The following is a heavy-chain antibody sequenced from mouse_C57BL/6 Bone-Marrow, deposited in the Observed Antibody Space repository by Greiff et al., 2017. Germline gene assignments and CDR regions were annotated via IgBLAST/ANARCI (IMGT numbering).Heavy chain of an antibody. J-gene: IGHJ2*01. Sequence: QVQLQQSGAELARPGASVKLSCKASGYTFTSYGISWVKQRTGQGLEWIGEIYPRSGNTYYNEKFKGKATLTADKSSSTAYMELRSLTSEDSVVYFCERGAYYNHYFDYWGQGTTLTVSS. CDR2: IYPRSGNT. CDR3: ERGAYYNHYFDY. D-gene: IGHD2-12*01. V-gene: IGHV1-81*01. CDR1: GYTFTSYG.